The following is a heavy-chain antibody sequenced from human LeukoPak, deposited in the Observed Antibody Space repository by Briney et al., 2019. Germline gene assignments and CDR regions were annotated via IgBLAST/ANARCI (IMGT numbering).Heavy chain of an antibody. CDR2: IYYSGST. V-gene: IGHV4-59*08. CDR3: ARYGSGSYSFGMDV. J-gene: IGHJ6*02. D-gene: IGHD3-10*01. CDR1: GGSISSYY. Sequence: PSETLSLTCTVSGGSISSYYWSWIRQPPGKGLEWIGYIYYSGSTNYNPSLKSRVTISVDTSKNQFSQKLSSVTAADTAVYYCARYGSGSYSFGMDVWGQGTTVTVSS.